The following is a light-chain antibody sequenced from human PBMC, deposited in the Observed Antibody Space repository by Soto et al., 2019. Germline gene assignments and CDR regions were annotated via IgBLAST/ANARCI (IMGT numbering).Light chain of an antibody. CDR2: GAS. CDR1: QSVSSSY. J-gene: IGKJ3*01. CDR3: QQYGSSPVT. Sequence: EIVLTQSPGTLSLSPGERATLSCRASQSVSSSYLAGYQQKPGQAPRLLIYGASSRATGIPDRFSGSGSGTDFTLTISRLEPEDFAVYYCQQYGSSPVTVGPGTKVDIK. V-gene: IGKV3-20*01.